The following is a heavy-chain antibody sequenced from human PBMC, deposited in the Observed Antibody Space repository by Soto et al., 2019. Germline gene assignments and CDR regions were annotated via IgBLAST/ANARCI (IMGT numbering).Heavy chain of an antibody. V-gene: IGHV1-18*01. CDR3: ARDDSLLWFGESVY. CDR2: ISAYNGNT. CDR1: GYTFTSYG. D-gene: IGHD3-10*01. J-gene: IGHJ4*02. Sequence: ASVQVSCKASGYTFTSYGISWVRQAPGQGLEWMGWISAYNGNTNYAQKLQGRVTMTTVTSTSSAYMELRSLRSYDSAVYYCARDDSLLWFGESVYWGQGTLVTVSS.